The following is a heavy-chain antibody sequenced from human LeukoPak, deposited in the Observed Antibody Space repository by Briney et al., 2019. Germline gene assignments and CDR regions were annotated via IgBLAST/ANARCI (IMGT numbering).Heavy chain of an antibody. Sequence: SETLSLTCAVYGGSFSGYYWSWIRQPPGKGLEWIGEINHSGSTNYSPSLKSRVTISVDTSKNQFFLKLSSVTAADSAVYYCARSTGTYADYWGQGTLVTVSS. J-gene: IGHJ4*02. CDR1: GGSFSGYY. CDR2: INHSGST. CDR3: ARSTGTYADY. D-gene: IGHD1-7*01. V-gene: IGHV4-34*01.